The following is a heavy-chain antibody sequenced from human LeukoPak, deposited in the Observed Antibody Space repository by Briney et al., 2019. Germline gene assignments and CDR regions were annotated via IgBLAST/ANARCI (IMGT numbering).Heavy chain of an antibody. CDR3: ATVFNGVWLRSSFDY. V-gene: IGHV1-24*01. J-gene: IGHJ4*02. D-gene: IGHD5-12*01. Sequence: ASVKVSCKVSGYTLTGLSMHWVRRAPGKGLEWMGGFDPEDGETIYAQKFQGRVTMTEDTSTDTAYMELSSLRSEDTAVYYCATVFNGVWLRSSFDYWGQGTLVTVSS. CDR1: GYTLTGLS. CDR2: FDPEDGET.